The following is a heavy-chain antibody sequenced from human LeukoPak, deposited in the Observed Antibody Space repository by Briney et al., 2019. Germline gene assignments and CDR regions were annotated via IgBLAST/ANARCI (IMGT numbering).Heavy chain of an antibody. Sequence: ASVKVSCKRSGYTFKTYAINWLRQAPGQGLEWVGWINPSNGNPTYAQGFTGRFVFSLDTSVSTAFLHISSLQIEDTAVYYCARDTPDGRVTKFDYWGQGTLVTVSS. D-gene: IGHD4-17*01. CDR2: INPSNGNP. J-gene: IGHJ4*02. CDR1: GYTFKTYA. V-gene: IGHV7-4-1*02. CDR3: ARDTPDGRVTKFDY.